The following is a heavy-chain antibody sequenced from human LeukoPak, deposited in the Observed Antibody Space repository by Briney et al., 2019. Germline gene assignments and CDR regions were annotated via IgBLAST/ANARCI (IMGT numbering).Heavy chain of an antibody. CDR1: GFTFSNYW. CDR2: IKEDGSEK. D-gene: IGHD6-13*01. J-gene: IGHJ4*02. Sequence: GGSLSLSCAASGFTFSNYWMSWVRQAPGKGLEWVANIKEDGSEKYYVDSVKGRFTISRDNARNSPYLQMNSLRAEDTAVYYCASGRQLGYWGQGALVTVSS. V-gene: IGHV3-7*01. CDR3: ASGRQLGY.